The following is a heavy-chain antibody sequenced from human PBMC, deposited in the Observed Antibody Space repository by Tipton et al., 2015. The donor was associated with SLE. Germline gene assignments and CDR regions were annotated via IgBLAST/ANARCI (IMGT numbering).Heavy chain of an antibody. Sequence: GLVKPSETLSLTCNVSGGSVNSGSYYWSWIRQPPGKGLEWIGYIYYSGSTNYNPSLKSRVTISVDTSKNQFSLKLTSVTAADTAVYYWARGARGYSYGWGQGALVTVSS. CDR2: IYYSGST. CDR1: GGSVNSGSYY. CDR3: ARGARGYSYG. V-gene: IGHV4-61*01. D-gene: IGHD5-18*01. J-gene: IGHJ4*02.